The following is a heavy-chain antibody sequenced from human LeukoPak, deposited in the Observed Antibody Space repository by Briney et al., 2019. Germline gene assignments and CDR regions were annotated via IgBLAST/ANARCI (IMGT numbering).Heavy chain of an antibody. CDR1: GLTFSSAW. CDR3: TTVGVYYYDH. D-gene: IGHD3-10*01. Sequence: GRSLRLSCAASGLTFSSAWMTWVRLAPGRGLEWVGRIRSKAYGGTTDYAEPVKGRFIISRDDSENTVYLQMNSLKTEDTGDYYCTTVGVYYYDHWGQGTRVTVSS. CDR2: IRSKAYGGTT. V-gene: IGHV3-15*01. J-gene: IGHJ5*02.